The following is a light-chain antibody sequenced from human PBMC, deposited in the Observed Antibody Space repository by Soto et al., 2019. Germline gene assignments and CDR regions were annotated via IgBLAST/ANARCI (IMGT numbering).Light chain of an antibody. CDR2: VAS. Sequence: EIVMTQSPATLSVSPGERATLSCRASQSVSSNLAWYQQKPGQAPRLIIYVASTRATGIPARFSGSGSGTEFTLTISSMQSEDFAVYYCQQYNNWPPLTFGGGTKVEIK. J-gene: IGKJ4*01. CDR3: QQYNNWPPLT. V-gene: IGKV3-15*01. CDR1: QSVSSN.